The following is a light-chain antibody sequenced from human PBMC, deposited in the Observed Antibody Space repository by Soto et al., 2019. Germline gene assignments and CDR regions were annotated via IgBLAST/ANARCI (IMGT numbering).Light chain of an antibody. CDR3: QQTYSSLPIT. V-gene: IGKV1-39*01. CDR2: AAS. J-gene: IGKJ5*01. CDR1: ESIARH. Sequence: DIQMTQSPSSLSASVGDRVTITCRASESIARHLNWYQQKPGKAPKLLIYAASSLQNGVPSRFRGGGSGTDFSLPISNLQTVQIATYHFQQTYSSLPITFGQGTRLEIK.